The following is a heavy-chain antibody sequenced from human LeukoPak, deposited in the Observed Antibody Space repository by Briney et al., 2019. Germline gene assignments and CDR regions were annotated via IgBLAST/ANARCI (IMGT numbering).Heavy chain of an antibody. CDR3: ARDSYNQYYYGSSGSTLYYYYMDV. D-gene: IGHD3-22*01. Sequence: GGSLRLSCAASGFTFSSYAMHWVRQAPGKGLEYVSAISSNGGSTYYANSVKGRFTISRDNSKNTLYLQMGSLRAEDMAVYYCARDSYNQYYYGSSGSTLYYYYMDVWGKGTTVTVSS. CDR1: GFTFSSYA. V-gene: IGHV3-64*01. J-gene: IGHJ6*03. CDR2: ISSNGGST.